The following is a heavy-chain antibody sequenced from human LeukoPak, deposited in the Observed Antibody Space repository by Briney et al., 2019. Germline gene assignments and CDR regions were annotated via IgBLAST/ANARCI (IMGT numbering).Heavy chain of an antibody. CDR2: INPNSGGT. CDR1: GYTFTGYY. J-gene: IGHJ4*02. V-gene: IGHV1-2*02. D-gene: IGHD5-12*01. Sequence: ASVKVSCKASGYTFTGYYMHWVRQAPGQGLEWMGWINPNSGGTNYAQKFQGRVTMTRDTSISTAYMELSRLRSDDTAVYYCAREGAGYSGSELFDYWGQGTPVTVSS. CDR3: AREGAGYSGSELFDY.